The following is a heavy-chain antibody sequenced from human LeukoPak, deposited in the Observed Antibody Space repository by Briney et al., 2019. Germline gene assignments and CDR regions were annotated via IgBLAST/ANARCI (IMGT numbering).Heavy chain of an antibody. Sequence: GASVKVSCKASGGTFSSYAISWVRRAPGQGLEWMGGITPIFGTANYAQKFQGRVTITADESTSTAYMELSSLGSEDTAVYYCARDLLVTTVVMVPPGYWGQGTLVTVSS. D-gene: IGHD4-23*01. CDR1: GGTFSSYA. J-gene: IGHJ4*02. CDR2: ITPIFGTA. CDR3: ARDLLVTTVVMVPPGY. V-gene: IGHV1-69*13.